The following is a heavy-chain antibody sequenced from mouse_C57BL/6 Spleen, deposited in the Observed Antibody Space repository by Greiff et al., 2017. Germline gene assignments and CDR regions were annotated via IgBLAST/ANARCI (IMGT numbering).Heavy chain of an antibody. D-gene: IGHD2-4*01. CDR1: GYTFTSYW. V-gene: IGHV1-53*01. CDR2: INPSNGGT. J-gene: IGHJ4*01. CDR3: ARGLYYDYDVYAMDY. Sequence: VQLQQPGTELVKPGASVKLSCKASGYTFTSYWMHWVKQRPGQGLEWIGNINPSNGGTNYNEKFKSKATLTVDKSSSTAYMQLSSLTSEDSAVYDCARGLYYDYDVYAMDYWGQGTSVTVSS.